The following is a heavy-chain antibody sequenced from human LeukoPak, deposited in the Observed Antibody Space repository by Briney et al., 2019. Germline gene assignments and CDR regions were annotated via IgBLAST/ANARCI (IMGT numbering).Heavy chain of an antibody. D-gene: IGHD6-13*01. Sequence: ASVKVSCKASGYIFIGRYIHWVRQAPGQGLKWMGWINPDSGGTIYAQKFQGRVTMTRDKSINTAYLELIRLTSDDAAIYYCARAGGGSSSWYVGDWGQGTLVTLSS. J-gene: IGHJ4*02. CDR1: GYIFIGRY. CDR2: INPDSGGT. V-gene: IGHV1-2*02. CDR3: ARAGGGSSSWYVGD.